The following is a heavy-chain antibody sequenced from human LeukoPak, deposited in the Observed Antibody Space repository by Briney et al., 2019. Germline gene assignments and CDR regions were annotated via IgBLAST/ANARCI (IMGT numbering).Heavy chain of an antibody. Sequence: GGSLRLSCEASGFTFSSYAMSWVRQAPGKGLQWVSAISGSGDSTYYADSVKGRFTISRDNSKNTLYLQMNSLRAEDTAVYYCARDPPTVTTLDIDYWGQGNLVTVSS. J-gene: IGHJ4*02. CDR1: GFTFSSYA. CDR3: ARDPPTVTTLDIDY. V-gene: IGHV3-23*01. CDR2: ISGSGDST. D-gene: IGHD4-11*01.